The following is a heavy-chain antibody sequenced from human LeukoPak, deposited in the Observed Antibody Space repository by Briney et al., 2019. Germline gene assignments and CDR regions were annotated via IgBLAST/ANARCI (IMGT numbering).Heavy chain of an antibody. D-gene: IGHD2-8*01. Sequence: GESLKISCKASGYTFTSYDINWVRQATGQGLEWMGWMNPNSGNTGYAQKFQGRVTITRNTSISTAYMELSSLRSEDTAVYYCARGLRALYDGVGLLDFDYWGQGTLVTVSS. CDR2: MNPNSGNT. J-gene: IGHJ4*02. CDR1: GYTFTSYD. V-gene: IGHV1-8*03. CDR3: ARGLRALYDGVGLLDFDY.